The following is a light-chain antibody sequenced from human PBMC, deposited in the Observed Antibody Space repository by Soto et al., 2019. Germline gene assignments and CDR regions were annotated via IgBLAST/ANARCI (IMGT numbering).Light chain of an antibody. CDR1: QSVSSY. V-gene: IGKV3-11*01. CDR2: DAS. J-gene: IGKJ5*01. Sequence: EIVLTQSPATLSLSPGERATLSCRASQSVSSYLAWYQQKPGQAPRLLIYDASNRATGIPARFSGSGSGTDFTLTNSSLEAEDFAVYYCQQRSNWPTFGQGTRLE. CDR3: QQRSNWPT.